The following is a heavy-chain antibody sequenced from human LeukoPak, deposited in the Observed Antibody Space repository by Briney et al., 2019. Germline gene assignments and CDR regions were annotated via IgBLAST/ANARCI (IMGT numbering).Heavy chain of an antibody. V-gene: IGHV4-4*07. D-gene: IGHD3-10*01. J-gene: IGHJ5*02. CDR3: ARDSSTTMVRGVIPWFDP. CDR1: GGSISSYY. Sequence: PSETLSLTCTVSGGSISSYYWSWVRQPAGKGLEWIGRIYTSGSTNYNPSLKSRVTMSVDTSKNQFSLKLSSVTAADTAVYYCARDSSTTMVRGVIPWFDPWGQGTLATVSS. CDR2: IYTSGST.